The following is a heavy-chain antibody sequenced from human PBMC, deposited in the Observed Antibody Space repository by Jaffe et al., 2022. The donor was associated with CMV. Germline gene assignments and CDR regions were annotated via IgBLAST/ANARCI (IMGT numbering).Heavy chain of an antibody. D-gene: IGHD2-2*01. V-gene: IGHV3-30*18. CDR1: GFTFSSYG. CDR3: AKVLERGYCSSTSCLSDY. J-gene: IGHJ4*02. Sequence: QVQLVESGGGVVQPGRSLRLSCAASGFTFSSYGMHWVRQAPGKGLEWVAVISYDGSNKYYADSVKGRFTISRDNSKNTLYLQMNSLRAEDTAVYYCAKVLERGYCSSTSCLSDYWGQGTLVTVSS. CDR2: ISYDGSNK.